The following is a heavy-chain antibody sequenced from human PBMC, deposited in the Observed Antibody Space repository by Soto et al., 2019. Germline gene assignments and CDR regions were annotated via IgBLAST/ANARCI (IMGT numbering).Heavy chain of an antibody. Sequence: GGSLRLSCAASGFTFSVYYMTWVRQAPGKGLEWVASIKNDGSEQYYVDSVKGRFTISRDNAKNSVYLQMNSLRAGDTALYYCSRENWFQDYWGQGTLVTVSS. J-gene: IGHJ4*02. CDR1: GFTFSVYY. V-gene: IGHV3-7*03. D-gene: IGHD3-10*01. CDR2: IKNDGSEQ. CDR3: SRENWFQDY.